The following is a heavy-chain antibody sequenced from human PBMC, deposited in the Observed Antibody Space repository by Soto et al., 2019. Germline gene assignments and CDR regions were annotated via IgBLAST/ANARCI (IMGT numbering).Heavy chain of an antibody. CDR1: GFTFSNAW. D-gene: IGHD3-10*02. J-gene: IGHJ6*02. CDR2: IKSKTDGGTT. Sequence: RGSLRLSCAASGFTFSNAWMNWVRQAPGKGLEWVGRIKSKTDGGTTDYAAPVKGRFTISRDDSKNTLYLQMNSLKTEDKAVYYCITDVLGSTPRLLYGMDVWGQGTTVIVAS. CDR3: ITDVLGSTPRLLYGMDV. V-gene: IGHV3-15*07.